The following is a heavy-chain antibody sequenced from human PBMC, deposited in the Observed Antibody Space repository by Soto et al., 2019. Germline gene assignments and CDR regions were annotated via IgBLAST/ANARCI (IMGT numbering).Heavy chain of an antibody. J-gene: IGHJ4*02. D-gene: IGHD3-16*01. CDR2: IYSGGST. Sequence: VQLVESGGGLVQPGGSLRLSCAASGFTVSTKYMSWARQAPGKGLEWVSVIYSGGSTFYADSVRGRFTISRDNSKNTVNLQMNSLRAEDTAVYYCARDPWAADYWGQGTLVTVSS. CDR3: ARDPWAADY. V-gene: IGHV3-66*01. CDR1: GFTVSTKY.